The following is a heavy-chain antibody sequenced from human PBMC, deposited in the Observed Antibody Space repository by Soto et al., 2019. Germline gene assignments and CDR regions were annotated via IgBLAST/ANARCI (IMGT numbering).Heavy chain of an antibody. CDR3: ASRGTVGGYDFDY. J-gene: IGHJ4*02. CDR2: IIPIFGTA. V-gene: IGHV1-69*01. D-gene: IGHD5-12*01. Sequence: QVQLVQSGAEVKKPGSSVKVSCKASGGTFSSYAISWVRQAPGQGLEWMGGIIPIFGTANYAQKFQGRVTITADESTGTAYMELSNLRSEDTAGYYCASRGTVGGYDFDYWGQGTLVTVSS. CDR1: GGTFSSYA.